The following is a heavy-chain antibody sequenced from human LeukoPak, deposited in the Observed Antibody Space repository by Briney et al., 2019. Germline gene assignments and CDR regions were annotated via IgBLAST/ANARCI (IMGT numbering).Heavy chain of an antibody. D-gene: IGHD3-22*01. V-gene: IGHV3-23*01. CDR2: ISGSGGST. CDR3: AKDTSITMIGGAFDI. Sequence: GGSLRLSCAASGFTFSNAWTSWVRQAPGKGLEWVSAISGSGGSTYYADSVKGRFTISRDNSKNTLYLQMNSLRAEDTAVYYCAKDTSITMIGGAFDIWGQGTMVTVSS. CDR1: GFTFSNAW. J-gene: IGHJ3*02.